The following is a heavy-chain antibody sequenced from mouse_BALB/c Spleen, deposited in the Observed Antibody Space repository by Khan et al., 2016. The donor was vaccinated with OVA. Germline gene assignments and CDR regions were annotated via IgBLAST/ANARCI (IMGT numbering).Heavy chain of an antibody. J-gene: IGHJ4*01. CDR2: IWGDGNT. V-gene: IGHV2-3*01. CDR3: AKDRGYYAVDY. CDR1: GFSLTSYG. Sequence: QVQLKQSGPGLVAPSQSLSITCTASGFSLTSYGVSWVRQPPGKGLEWLGVIWGDGNTNFHSALRSRLSISKDNSKSQVFLKLNSLQTDDTATYYGAKDRGYYAVDYWGQGTSVTVSS.